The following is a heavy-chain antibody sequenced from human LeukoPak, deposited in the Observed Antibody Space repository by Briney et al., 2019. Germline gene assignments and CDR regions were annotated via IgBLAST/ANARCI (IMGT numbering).Heavy chain of an antibody. CDR3: AKAGGGLEYYFDY. Sequence: GGSLRLSCAASGFTFSSYAMSWVRQAPGKGLEWVSAISGSGGSTYYADSVKGRFTISGDNSKNTLYLQMNSLRAEDTAVYYCAKAGGGLEYYFDYWGQGTLVTVSS. V-gene: IGHV3-23*01. CDR1: GFTFSSYA. J-gene: IGHJ4*02. D-gene: IGHD3-3*01. CDR2: ISGSGGST.